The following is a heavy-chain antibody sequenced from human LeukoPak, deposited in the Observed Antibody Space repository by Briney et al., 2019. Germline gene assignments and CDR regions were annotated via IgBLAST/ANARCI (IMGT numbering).Heavy chain of an antibody. D-gene: IGHD3-3*01. CDR2: IYYSGST. CDR3: ARDYRYYDFWSGYYTGRNAFDI. V-gene: IGHV4-31*03. Sequence: SETLSLTCTVSGGSISSGGYYWSWIRQHPGKGLEWIGYIYYSGSTYYNPSLKSRVTISVDTSKNQFSLKLSSVTAADTAVYYCARDYRYYDFWSGYYTGRNAFDIWSQGTMVTVSS. J-gene: IGHJ3*02. CDR1: GGSISSGGYY.